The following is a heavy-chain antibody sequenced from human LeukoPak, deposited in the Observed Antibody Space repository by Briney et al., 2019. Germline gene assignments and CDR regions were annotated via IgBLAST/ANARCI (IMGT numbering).Heavy chain of an antibody. CDR1: GGSISSYY. CDR3: ARAVGSSWYYDY. CDR2: IYYSGST. D-gene: IGHD6-13*01. V-gene: IGHV4-59*01. J-gene: IGHJ4*02. Sequence: SETLSLTCTVSGGSISSYYWSWIRQPPGKGLERIGYIYYSGSTNYNPSLKSRVTISVDTSKNQFSLKLSSVTAADTAVYYCARAVGSSWYYDYWGQGTLVTVSS.